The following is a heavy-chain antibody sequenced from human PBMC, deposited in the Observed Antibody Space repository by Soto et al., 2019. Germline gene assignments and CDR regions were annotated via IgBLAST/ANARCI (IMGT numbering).Heavy chain of an antibody. CDR2: ISAHNGNT. CDR1: GYGFTTYG. V-gene: IGHV1-18*01. J-gene: IGHJ4*02. D-gene: IGHD1-1*01. Sequence: QVHLVQSGAEVKKPGASVKVSCKGSGYGFTTYGITWVRQDTGQGREWMAWISAHNGNTDYAQNLQGRVTVTRDTSTSTAYMELRSLRSDDTAVDYCARWRYGDYWGQGALVTVSS. CDR3: ARWRYGDY.